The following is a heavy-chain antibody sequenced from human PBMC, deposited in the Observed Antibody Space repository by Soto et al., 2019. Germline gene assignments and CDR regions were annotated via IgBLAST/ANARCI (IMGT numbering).Heavy chain of an antibody. Sequence: QVQLVESGGGVVQPGRSLRLSCAASGFTFSSYGMHWVRQAPGKGLEWVAVISYDGSNKYDVDSVKGRFTICRDNSKNTLYLQMNSLRAEETAVYYCAIDHGYLDYWGQGTLVTVSS. V-gene: IGHV3-30*03. CDR1: GFTFSSYG. CDR3: AIDHGYLDY. CDR2: ISYDGSNK. J-gene: IGHJ4*02.